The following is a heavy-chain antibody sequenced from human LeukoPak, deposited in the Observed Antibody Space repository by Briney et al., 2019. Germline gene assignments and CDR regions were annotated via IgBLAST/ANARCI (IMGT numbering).Heavy chain of an antibody. CDR3: ARELWSGYPIFDY. D-gene: IGHD3-3*01. CDR1: GGSISSYY. Sequence: SETLSLTCTVSGGSISSYYWSWIRQPPGKGLEWIGYIYYSGSTNYNPSLKSRLTISLDTSKNQFSLKLSSVTAADSAMYYCARELWSGYPIFDYWGQGTMVTVSS. V-gene: IGHV4-59*01. CDR2: IYYSGST. J-gene: IGHJ4*03.